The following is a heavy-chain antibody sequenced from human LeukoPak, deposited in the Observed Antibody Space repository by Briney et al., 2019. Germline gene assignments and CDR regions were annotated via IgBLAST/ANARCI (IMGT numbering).Heavy chain of an antibody. V-gene: IGHV4-59*08. CDR2: IYYSGST. J-gene: IGHJ5*02. D-gene: IGHD6-13*01. Sequence: SETLSLTCTVSGGSISSYYWNWIRQPPGKGLEWIGYIYYSGSTNYNPSLKSRVTISVDTSKNQFSLRLSSVTAADTAVYYCAILAAGSSSWDGWFDPWGQGTLVTVSS. CDR1: GGSISSYY. CDR3: AILAAGSSSWDGWFDP.